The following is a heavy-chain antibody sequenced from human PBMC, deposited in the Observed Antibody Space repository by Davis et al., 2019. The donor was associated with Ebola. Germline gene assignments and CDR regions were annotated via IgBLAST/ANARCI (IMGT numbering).Heavy chain of an antibody. CDR3: AKGAGSWLKYYFDY. J-gene: IGHJ4*02. V-gene: IGHV3-9*01. Sequence: SLKISCAASGFTFSSYWMSWVRQAPGKGLEWVSGISWNSGSIGYADSVKGRFTISRDNAKNSLYLQMNSLRAEDTALYYCAKGAGSWLKYYFDYWGQGTLVTVSS. D-gene: IGHD6-13*01. CDR2: ISWNSGSI. CDR1: GFTFSSYW.